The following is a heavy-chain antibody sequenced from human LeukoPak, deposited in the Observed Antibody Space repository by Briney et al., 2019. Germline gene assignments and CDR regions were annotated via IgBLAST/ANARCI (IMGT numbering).Heavy chain of an antibody. V-gene: IGHV4-4*09. CDR1: GGSISSYY. CDR2: IYTSGST. CDR3: ASSYGRGGYGDFDY. D-gene: IGHD5-12*01. J-gene: IGHJ4*02. Sequence: PSETLSLTFTVSGGSISSYYWSWIRQPPGKGLEWIGYIYTSGSTNYNPSLKSRVTISVDTSKNQFSLKLSSVTAADTAVYYCASSYGRGGYGDFDYWGQGTLVTVSS.